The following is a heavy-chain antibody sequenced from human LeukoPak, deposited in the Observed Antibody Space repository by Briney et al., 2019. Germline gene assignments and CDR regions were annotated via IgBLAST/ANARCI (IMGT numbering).Heavy chain of an antibody. J-gene: IGHJ4*02. CDR2: ISYDGSNK. CDR1: GFTFSSYG. D-gene: IGHD1-7*01. CDR3: ARVGLWHYPVDS. Sequence: GGSLRLSCAASGFTFSSYGMHWVRQGPGKGLEWVAVISYDGSNKYYADSVKGRFTISRDNSKNTLYLQMNSLRAEDTAVYYCARVGLWHYPVDSWGQGTLVTVSS. V-gene: IGHV3-30*03.